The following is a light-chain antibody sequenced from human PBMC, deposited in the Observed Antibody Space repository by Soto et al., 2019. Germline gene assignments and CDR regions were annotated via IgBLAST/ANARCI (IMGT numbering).Light chain of an antibody. J-gene: IGLJ1*01. CDR1: SSDVGGFNY. CDR2: DVY. Sequence: QSALTQPASVSGSPGQSITISCTGTSSDVGGFNYVSWYQQHPGKAPKLLIFDVYSRPSGISNRFSGSKSGNTASQTISGLQAEDEADDYCSSYTASSSYVFGAGTKLTVL. CDR3: SSYTASSSYV. V-gene: IGLV2-14*01.